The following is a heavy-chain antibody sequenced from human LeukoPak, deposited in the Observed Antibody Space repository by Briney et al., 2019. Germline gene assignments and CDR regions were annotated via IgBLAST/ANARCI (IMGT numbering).Heavy chain of an antibody. J-gene: IGHJ5*02. CDR3: AREFAGSYSWFDP. Sequence: ASVKVSCKASGYTFTSYYMHWVRQAPGQGLEWMGIINPSGGSTSYAQKSQGRVTMTRGTSTSTVYMELSSLRSEDTAVYYCAREFAGSYSWFDPWGQGTLVTVSS. D-gene: IGHD1-26*01. CDR1: GYTFTSYY. V-gene: IGHV1-46*01. CDR2: INPSGGST.